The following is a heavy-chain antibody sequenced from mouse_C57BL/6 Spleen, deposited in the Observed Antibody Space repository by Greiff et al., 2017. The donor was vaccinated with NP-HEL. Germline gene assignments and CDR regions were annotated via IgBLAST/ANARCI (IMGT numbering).Heavy chain of an antibody. V-gene: IGHV1-64*01. CDR1: VYTFTSYW. Sequence: VQLQQPGAELVKPGASVKLSCKASVYTFTSYWMHWVKQRPGQGLEWIGMIHPNSGSTNYNEKFKSKATLTVDKSSSTAYMQLSSLTSEDSAVYYCARTVYYGSLYAMDYWGQGTSVTVSS. J-gene: IGHJ4*01. CDR2: IHPNSGST. D-gene: IGHD2-2*01. CDR3: ARTVYYGSLYAMDY.